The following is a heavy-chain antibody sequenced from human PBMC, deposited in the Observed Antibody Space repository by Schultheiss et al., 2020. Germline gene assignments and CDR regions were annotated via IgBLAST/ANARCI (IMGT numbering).Heavy chain of an antibody. CDR3: ARGGVVIDGDAFDI. Sequence: SETLSLTCNVSGYSISSGYYWGWIRQPPGKGLEWIALIYHTGSTYYNPSIKSRVTISVDTSKNHFSLNLTSVSAADTAVYYCARGGVVIDGDAFDIWGQGTMVTVSS. V-gene: IGHV4-38-2*02. CDR2: IYHTGST. D-gene: IGHD2-21*01. J-gene: IGHJ3*02. CDR1: GYSISSGYY.